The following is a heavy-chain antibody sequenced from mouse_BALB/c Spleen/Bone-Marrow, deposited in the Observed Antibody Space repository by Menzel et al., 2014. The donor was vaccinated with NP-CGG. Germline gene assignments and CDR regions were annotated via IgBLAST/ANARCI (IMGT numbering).Heavy chain of an antibody. CDR3: AGSAMITPFAY. CDR2: IDPSDSET. CDR1: GYTFTSYW. J-gene: IGHJ3*01. D-gene: IGHD2-4*01. V-gene: IGHV1-61*01. Sequence: VQLRQSGAELARPGASVKLSCKASGYTFTSYWMNWVKQRPGQGLEWIGMIDPSDSETHYNQMFKDKATLTVDKSSSAANMQLSCQTSEDSTVYYVAGSAMITPFAYWGQGTLVTVSA.